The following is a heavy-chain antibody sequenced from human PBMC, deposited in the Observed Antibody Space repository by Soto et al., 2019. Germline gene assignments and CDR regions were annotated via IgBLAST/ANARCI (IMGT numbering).Heavy chain of an antibody. CDR3: ARVRITGTGKNWFDP. CDR1: GYTFTSYD. V-gene: IGHV1-8*01. D-gene: IGHD1-20*01. J-gene: IGHJ5*02. Sequence: ASVKVSCKASGYTFTSYDINWVRQATGQGLEWMGWMNPNSGNTGYAQKFQGRVTMTRSTSISTAYMELSSLRSEDTAVYYCARVRITGTGKNWFDPWGQGTLVTVSS. CDR2: MNPNSGNT.